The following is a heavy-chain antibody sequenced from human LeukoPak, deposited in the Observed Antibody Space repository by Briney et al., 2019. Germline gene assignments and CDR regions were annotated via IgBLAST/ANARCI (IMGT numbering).Heavy chain of an antibody. CDR2: ISSSRTYI. CDR1: GFTFSSYS. Sequence: PGGSLRLSCAASGFTFSSYSMNWVRQAPGKGLEWVSSISSSRTYIYYADSVKGRFTISRDNSKSTLYIQMNSLRAEDTAVYYCARAKPKNMVRGLIMRRESRYYFDYWGQGTLVTVSS. D-gene: IGHD3-10*01. J-gene: IGHJ4*02. CDR3: ARAKPKNMVRGLIMRRESRYYFDY. V-gene: IGHV3-21*04.